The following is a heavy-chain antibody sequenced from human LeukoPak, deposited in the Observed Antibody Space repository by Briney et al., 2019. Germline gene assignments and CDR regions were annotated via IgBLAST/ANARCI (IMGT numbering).Heavy chain of an antibody. Sequence: GGSLRLSCAASGFTFSSYAMHWVRQAPGKGLEWVAVISYDGSNKYYADSVKGRFTISRDNSKNTLYLQMNSLRAEDTAVYYCTREPPGNYDSSGHYYAYFDCWGQGTLVTVSS. V-gene: IGHV3-30*04. CDR1: GFTFSSYA. J-gene: IGHJ4*02. CDR2: ISYDGSNK. D-gene: IGHD3-22*01. CDR3: TREPPGNYDSSGHYYAYFDC.